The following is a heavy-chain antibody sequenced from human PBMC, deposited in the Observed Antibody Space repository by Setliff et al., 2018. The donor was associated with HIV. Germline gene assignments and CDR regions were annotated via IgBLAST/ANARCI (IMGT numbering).Heavy chain of an antibody. CDR2: ISSSNSYK. CDR3: ASIELAAMVPVDY. CDR1: GFTFSSYS. J-gene: IGHJ4*02. Sequence: PGGSLRLSCAASGFTFSSYSMNWVRQAPGKGLEWVSSISSSNSYKHYADSVKGRFTISRDNAKNSLYLQMNSLRAEDTAVYYCASIELAAMVPVDYWGQGTLVTVSS. D-gene: IGHD5-18*01. V-gene: IGHV3-21*01.